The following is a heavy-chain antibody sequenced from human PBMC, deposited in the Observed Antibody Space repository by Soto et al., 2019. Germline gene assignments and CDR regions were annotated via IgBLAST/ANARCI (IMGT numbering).Heavy chain of an antibody. V-gene: IGHV1-69*13. CDR1: GGTFSSYA. CDR2: IIPIFGTA. Sequence: SVKVSCKASGGTFSSYAISWVRQAPGQGLEWMGGIIPIFGTANYAQKFQGRVTITADGSTSTAYMELSSLRSEDTAVYYCGEGALGAAVGRLWFCRRGRGTLDTVSS. D-gene: IGHD6-13*01. J-gene: IGHJ5*02. CDR3: GEGALGAAVGRLWFCR.